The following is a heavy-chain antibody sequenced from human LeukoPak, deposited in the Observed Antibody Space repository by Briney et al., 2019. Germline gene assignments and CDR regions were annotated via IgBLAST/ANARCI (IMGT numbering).Heavy chain of an antibody. CDR1: GGSFSGYY. CDR3: ATLGEYYDSSGYYYN. J-gene: IGHJ4*02. D-gene: IGHD3-22*01. Sequence: NPSETLSLTCAVYGGSFSGYYWSWIRQPPGKGLEWIGEINHSGSTNYNPSLKSRVTISVDTSKNQFSLKPTSVTAADTAVYYCATLGEYYDSSGYYYNWGQGTLVTVSS. CDR2: INHSGST. V-gene: IGHV4-34*01.